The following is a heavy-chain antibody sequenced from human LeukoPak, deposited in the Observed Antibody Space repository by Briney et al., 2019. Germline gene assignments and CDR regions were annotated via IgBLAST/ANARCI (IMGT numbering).Heavy chain of an antibody. CDR1: GFTFSSYA. D-gene: IGHD2-2*01. CDR2: ISYDGSNK. Sequence: GRSLRLSCAASGFTFSSYAMHWVRQAPGKGLEWVAVISYDGSNKYYADSVKGRFTISRDNSKNTLYLQMNSLRAEDTAVYYCARGSPYCSSTSCYFRWFDPRGQGTLVTVSS. V-gene: IGHV3-30-3*01. J-gene: IGHJ5*02. CDR3: ARGSPYCSSTSCYFRWFDP.